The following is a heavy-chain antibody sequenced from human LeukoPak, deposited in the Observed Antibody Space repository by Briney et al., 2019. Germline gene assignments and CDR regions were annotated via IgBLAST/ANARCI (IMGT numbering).Heavy chain of an antibody. J-gene: IGHJ4*02. CDR2: ISGSGGST. CDR3: AKAGYCSGGSCYSRGYYFDY. D-gene: IGHD2-15*01. Sequence: SGGSLRLSCAASGFTFSSCAMSWVRQAPGKGLEWVSAISGSGGSTYYADSVKGRFTISRDNSKNTLYLQMNSLRAEDTAVYYCAKAGYCSGGSCYSRGYYFDYWGQGTLVTVSS. V-gene: IGHV3-23*01. CDR1: GFTFSSCA.